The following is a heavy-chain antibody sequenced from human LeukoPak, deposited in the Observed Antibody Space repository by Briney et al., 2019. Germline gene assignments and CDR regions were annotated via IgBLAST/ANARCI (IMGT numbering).Heavy chain of an antibody. CDR1: GFTFSSYW. Sequence: PGGSLRLSCAASGFTFSSYWMSWVRQAPGKVLEWVANIKQDGSEKYYVDSVKGRFTISRDNAKNSLYVQMNSLRAEDTAVYYCAKDSSSGYSSGWYTEQAVWGKGPTVTISS. CDR3: AKDSSSGYSSGWYTEQAV. CDR2: IKQDGSEK. V-gene: IGHV3-7*01. J-gene: IGHJ6*04. D-gene: IGHD6-19*01.